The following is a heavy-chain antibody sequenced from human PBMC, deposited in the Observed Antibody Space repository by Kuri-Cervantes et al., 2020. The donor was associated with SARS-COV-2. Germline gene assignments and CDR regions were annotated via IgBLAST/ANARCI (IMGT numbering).Heavy chain of an antibody. D-gene: IGHD6-19*01. CDR2: ISTYIGNT. CDR1: GYTFTSYG. J-gene: IGHJ5*02. CDR3: ARAAWVPYSSGRSGWFDP. Sequence: ASVKVSCKASGYTFTSYGISWVRQAPGQGLEWMGWISTYIGNTNYAQKVQGRVTLTTDTSTSTAYMELRSLRSDDTAVYYCARAAWVPYSSGRSGWFDPWGQGTLVTVSS. V-gene: IGHV1-18*01.